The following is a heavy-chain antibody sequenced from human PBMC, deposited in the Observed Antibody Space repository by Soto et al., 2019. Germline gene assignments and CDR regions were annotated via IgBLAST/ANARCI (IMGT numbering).Heavy chain of an antibody. V-gene: IGHV3-15*05. CDR1: GFILSKAW. CDR3: ATEGGYSGSNFFGAY. Sequence: QLVESGGGLVEPGGSLRLSCAASGFILSKAWMAWVRQAPGKGPEWVGRIKNKDSCGTTEYSSSVIGRFSISRDDYTNTLYLQMNSLKTEDTAVYYCATEGGYSGSNFFGAYWGQGTLVTVSS. D-gene: IGHD5-18*01. J-gene: IGHJ4*02. CDR2: IKNKDSCGTT.